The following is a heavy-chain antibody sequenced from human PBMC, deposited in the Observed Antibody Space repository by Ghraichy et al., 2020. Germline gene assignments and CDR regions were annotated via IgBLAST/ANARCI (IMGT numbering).Heavy chain of an antibody. CDR2: INEDGSAT. CDR1: GFTFRTYW. J-gene: IGHJ4*02. Sequence: GGSLRLSCEASGFTFRTYWMHWVRQASGKGLVWISNINEDGSATRYADSVKGRFTISRDNAKNTLFLQMNSLTAEDTAVYYCVTSPVIPSDWGQGTLVTVSS. CDR3: VTSPVIPSD. V-gene: IGHV3-74*01.